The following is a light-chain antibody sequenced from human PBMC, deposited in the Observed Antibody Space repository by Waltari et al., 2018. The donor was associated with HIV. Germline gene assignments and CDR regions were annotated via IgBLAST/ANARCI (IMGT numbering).Light chain of an antibody. CDR2: DTE. J-gene: IGLJ2*01. CDR3: LLSYSGVRV. Sequence: QAVVTQAPSLSVSPGGTVTVTCASFTGSVSSTHYPHWIQFKPGRAPRTLIYDTEKRHPWTAGRFSGSLIGGRATLTLSGALPDDEADYYCLLSYSGVRVFGGGTKLTV. V-gene: IGLV7-46*01. CDR1: TGSVSSTHY.